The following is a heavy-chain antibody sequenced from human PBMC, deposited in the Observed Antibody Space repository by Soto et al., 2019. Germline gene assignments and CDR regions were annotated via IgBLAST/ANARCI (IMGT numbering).Heavy chain of an antibody. J-gene: IGHJ6*03. Sequence: SLRLSCAASGFTFNNYAMSWVRQAPGKGLEWVSGISGRGGSTYYADSVKGRFTISRDNSKTTLYLQMNGLRAEDTAVYYCAKGFYYDFWSGSNPYYYMDVWGKGTTVTVSS. D-gene: IGHD3-3*01. V-gene: IGHV3-23*01. CDR3: AKGFYYDFWSGSNPYYYMDV. CDR2: ISGRGGST. CDR1: GFTFNNYA.